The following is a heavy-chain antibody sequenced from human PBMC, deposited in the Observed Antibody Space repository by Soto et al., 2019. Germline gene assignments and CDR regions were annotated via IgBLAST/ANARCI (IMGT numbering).Heavy chain of an antibody. CDR1: GYTFTSYA. D-gene: IGHD3-22*01. J-gene: IGHJ4*02. CDR2: INAGNGNT. Sequence: QVQLVQSGAEVKKPGASVKVSCKASGYTFTSYAMHWVRQAPGQRLEWMGWINAGNGNTKYSQKFQGRVTITRDTSASPAYMELSSLRSEDTAVYYCARDDRQYYYDSSGYYYYWGQGTLVTVSS. CDR3: ARDDRQYYYDSSGYYYY. V-gene: IGHV1-3*01.